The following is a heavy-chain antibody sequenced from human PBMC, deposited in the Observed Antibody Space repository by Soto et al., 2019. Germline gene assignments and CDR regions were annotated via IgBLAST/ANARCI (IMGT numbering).Heavy chain of an antibody. J-gene: IGHJ6*02. CDR2: IYYSGST. V-gene: IGHV4-39*01. D-gene: IGHD1-26*01. Sequence: TGAVSVTCTVSGGCISSSSYYWGWIRQPPGKGLEWIGSIYYSGSTYYNPSLKSRVTISVDTSKNQFSLKLSSVTAADTAVYYCAXHLSLVGATWIYYGMDVWAQGTTFTVS. CDR3: AXHLSLVGATWIYYGMDV. CDR1: GGCISSSSYY.